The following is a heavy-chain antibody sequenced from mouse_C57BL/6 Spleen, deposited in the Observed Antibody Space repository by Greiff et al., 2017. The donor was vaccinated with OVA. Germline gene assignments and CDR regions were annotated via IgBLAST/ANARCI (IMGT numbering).Heavy chain of an antibody. J-gene: IGHJ3*01. D-gene: IGHD1-1*01. Sequence: VQLKESVAELVRPGASVKLSCTASGFNIKNTYMHWVKQRPEQGLEWIGRIDPANGNTNYAPKFQGKATITADTSSNTAYLQLSSLTSEDTAIYYCAGGGSSSAWFAYWGQGTLVTVSA. CDR1: GFNIKNTY. CDR3: AGGGSSSAWFAY. CDR2: IDPANGNT. V-gene: IGHV14-3*01.